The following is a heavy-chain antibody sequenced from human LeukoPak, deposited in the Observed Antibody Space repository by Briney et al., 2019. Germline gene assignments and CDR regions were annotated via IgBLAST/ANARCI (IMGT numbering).Heavy chain of an antibody. J-gene: IGHJ4*02. CDR1: RFTFTDYG. CDR2: IWYDGSGK. D-gene: IGHD3-10*01. Sequence: PGGSLRLSCAASRFTFTDYGMHWVRQPPGKGLEWVALIWYDGSGKYYADSVKGRFTISRDNSKSTHYLQMNSLRSEDTAVYYCAKAQPTLISRSFDCWGQGALVTVSS. V-gene: IGHV3-30*02. CDR3: AKAQPTLISRSFDC.